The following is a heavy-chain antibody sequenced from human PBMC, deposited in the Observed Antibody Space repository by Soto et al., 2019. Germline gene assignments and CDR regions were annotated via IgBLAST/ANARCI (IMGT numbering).Heavy chain of an antibody. D-gene: IGHD1-26*01. J-gene: IGHJ4*02. V-gene: IGHV1-24*01. CDR3: TSRVVMGALLY. CDR2: YIPDQGKL. Sequence: ASVKVSCKASGYTFIRYGITWVRQAPGKGLEWMGGYIPDQGKLVYAEIFQGRVTMTEDTSTDTAYVELSRLRFDDTAVYFCTSRVVMGALLYWGQGTLVTVSS. CDR1: GYTFIRYG.